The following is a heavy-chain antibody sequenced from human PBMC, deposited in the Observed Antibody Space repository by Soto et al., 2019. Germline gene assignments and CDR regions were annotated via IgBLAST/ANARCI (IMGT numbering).Heavy chain of an antibody. CDR3: ARSGQPRSYYYYYYGMDV. Sequence: AAVKVSCKASGYTFTSYGISWVRQAPGQGLEWMGWISAYNGNTSYAQKLQGRVTMTTDTSTSTAYMELRSLRSDDTAVYYCARSGQPRSYYYYYYGMDVWGQGTTVTVSS. CDR1: GYTFTSYG. CDR2: ISAYNGNT. J-gene: IGHJ6*02. D-gene: IGHD3-10*01. V-gene: IGHV1-18*01.